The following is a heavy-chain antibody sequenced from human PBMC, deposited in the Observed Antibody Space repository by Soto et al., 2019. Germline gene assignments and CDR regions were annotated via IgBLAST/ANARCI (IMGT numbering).Heavy chain of an antibody. CDR3: ARVVSGWSDY. V-gene: IGHV4-4*02. Sequence: PSETLSLSCTVSGGSISSGDYYWSWVRQPPGKRLEWIGEIYHSGSTTYNPSLKRRVTISLDKSKNQFSLRLTSVTAADTAVYFCARVVSGWSDYWGQGTLVTVSS. J-gene: IGHJ4*02. CDR2: IYHSGST. CDR1: GGSISSGDYY. D-gene: IGHD6-19*01.